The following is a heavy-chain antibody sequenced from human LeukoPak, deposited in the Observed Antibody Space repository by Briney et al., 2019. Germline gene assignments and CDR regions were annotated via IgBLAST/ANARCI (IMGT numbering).Heavy chain of an antibody. D-gene: IGHD6-13*01. CDR1: GFTFSTYW. J-gene: IGHJ4*02. CDR3: ARDSAGNDY. CDR2: IKQDGSEK. V-gene: IGHV3-7*01. Sequence: GGSLRLSCEASGFTFSTYWMSWVRQAPGKGLEWVANIKQDGSEKYYVDSVKGRFTISRDNAKSSLYLQMNSLRAENTAMYYCARDSAGNDYWGQETLVSVSS.